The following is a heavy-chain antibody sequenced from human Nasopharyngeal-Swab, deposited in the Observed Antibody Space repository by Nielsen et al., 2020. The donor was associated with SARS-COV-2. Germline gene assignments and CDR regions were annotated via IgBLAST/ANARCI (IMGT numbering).Heavy chain of an antibody. Sequence: GGSLRLSCAASGFTFSSYGMHWVRQAPGKGLEWVAVIWYDGSNKYYADSVKGRFTISRDNSKNTLYLQMNSLRAEDTAVYYCARDEAVAQLSYYGMDVWSQGTTVTVSS. J-gene: IGHJ6*02. D-gene: IGHD6-19*01. CDR2: IWYDGSNK. CDR1: GFTFSSYG. CDR3: ARDEAVAQLSYYGMDV. V-gene: IGHV3-33*01.